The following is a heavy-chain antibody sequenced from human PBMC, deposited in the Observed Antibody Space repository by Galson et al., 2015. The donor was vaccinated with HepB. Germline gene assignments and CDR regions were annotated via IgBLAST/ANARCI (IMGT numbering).Heavy chain of an antibody. CDR1: GFTFSSYS. Sequence: LRLSCAASGFTFSSYSMNWVRQAPGKGLEWVSSISSSSSYIYYADSVKGRFTISRDNAKNSLYLQMNSLRAEDTAVYYCARGNRSVTTYYYYYGMDVWGQGTTVTVSS. D-gene: IGHD4-17*01. CDR2: ISSSSSYI. CDR3: ARGNRSVTTYYYYYGMDV. V-gene: IGHV3-21*01. J-gene: IGHJ6*02.